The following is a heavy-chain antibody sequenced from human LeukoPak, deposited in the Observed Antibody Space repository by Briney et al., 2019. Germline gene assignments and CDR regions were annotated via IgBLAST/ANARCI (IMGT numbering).Heavy chain of an antibody. CDR1: GDTVSSNSAA. J-gene: IGHJ4*02. D-gene: IGHD2-15*01. Sequence: SQTLSLTCAISGDTVSSNSAAWNWIRQSPSRGLEWLGRTYYRSKWYNDYAVSVNSRITINPDTSKNQLSLQLNSVTPEDTAVYYCARDFCSGGSCYWRFDYWGQVTLVTFSS. CDR3: ARDFCSGGSCYWRFDY. CDR2: TYYRSKWYN. V-gene: IGHV6-1*01.